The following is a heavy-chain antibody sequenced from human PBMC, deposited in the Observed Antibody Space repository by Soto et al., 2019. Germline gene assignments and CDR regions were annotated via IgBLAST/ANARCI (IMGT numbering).Heavy chain of an antibody. V-gene: IGHV1-18*01. CDR1: GYAFTSYG. CDR3: ARDTVDTAMVTPFGY. J-gene: IGHJ4*02. Sequence: ASVKVCWKASGYAFTSYGISWVRQAPGQGLEWMGWISAYNGNTNYAQKLQGRVTMTTDTSTSTAYMELRSLRSDNTAVYYCARDTVDTAMVTPFGYWGQGTLVTVSS. CDR2: ISAYNGNT. D-gene: IGHD5-18*01.